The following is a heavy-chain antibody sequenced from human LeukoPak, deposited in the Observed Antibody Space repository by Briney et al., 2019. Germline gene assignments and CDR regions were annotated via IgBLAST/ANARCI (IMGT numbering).Heavy chain of an antibody. D-gene: IGHD3-22*01. Sequence: SQTLSLTCTVSGGSISSGGYYWSWSWIRQHPGKGLEWIGYIYYSGSTYYNPSLKSRVTISVDTSKSHFSLKLSSVTAADTAVYYCAREDYDSSGPYYYGMDVWGQGTTVTVSS. CDR3: AREDYDSSGPYYYGMDV. CDR2: IYYSGST. CDR1: GGSISSGGYY. J-gene: IGHJ6*02. V-gene: IGHV4-31*03.